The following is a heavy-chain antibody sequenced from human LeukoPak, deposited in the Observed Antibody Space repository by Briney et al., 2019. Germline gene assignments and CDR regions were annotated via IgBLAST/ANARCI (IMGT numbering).Heavy chain of an antibody. J-gene: IGHJ5*02. CDR3: ARAERGYSYDP. CDR2: IYSGGST. Sequence: GGSLRLSCAVSGFSLSRNAMTWVRQAPGKGLEWVSVIYSGGSTYYADSVKGRFTISRDNSKNTLYLQMNSLRAEDTAVYYCARAERGYSYDPWGQGTLVTVSS. V-gene: IGHV3-53*01. CDR1: GFSLSRNA. D-gene: IGHD5-18*01.